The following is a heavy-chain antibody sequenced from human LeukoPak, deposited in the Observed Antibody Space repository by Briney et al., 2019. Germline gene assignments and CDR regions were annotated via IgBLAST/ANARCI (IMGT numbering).Heavy chain of an antibody. CDR3: ARSDILTGYLFDY. CDR2: IYYSGST. Sequence: SQTLSLTCTVSGGSISSGDYYWSWIRQPPGQGLEWIGYIYYSGSTYYNPSLKSRVTISVDTSKNQFSLKLSSVTAAGTAVYYCARSDILTGYLFDYWGQGTLVTVSS. D-gene: IGHD3-9*01. CDR1: GGSISSGDYY. V-gene: IGHV4-30-4*01. J-gene: IGHJ4*02.